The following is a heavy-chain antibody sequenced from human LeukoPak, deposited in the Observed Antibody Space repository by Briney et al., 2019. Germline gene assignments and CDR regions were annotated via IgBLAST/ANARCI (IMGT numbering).Heavy chain of an antibody. CDR2: MNPNSGKK. CDR3: ARELNRDGFDP. Sequence: ASVKVSCKASGGTFSSYAISWVRQATGQGPEWMGWMNPNSGKKGYAQKFQGRVTMTRNTSISTAYMELRSLRSEDTAVYYCARELNRDGFDPWGQGTLVTVSS. V-gene: IGHV1-8*02. D-gene: IGHD1-14*01. CDR1: GGTFSSYA. J-gene: IGHJ5*02.